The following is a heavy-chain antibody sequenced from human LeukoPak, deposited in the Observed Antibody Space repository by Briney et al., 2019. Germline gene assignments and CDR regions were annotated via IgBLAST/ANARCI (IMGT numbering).Heavy chain of an antibody. CDR3: AKDLSGSYAFDY. J-gene: IGHJ4*02. CDR2: IKSDGSIT. V-gene: IGHV3-74*01. Sequence: GGSLRLSCAASGFSFSRYWMHWVRQAPGKGLVWISRIKSDGSITNYADSVRGRFTVSRDNAKNTLYLQMNSLRAEDTAVYYCAKDLSGSYAFDYWGQGTLVTVSS. CDR1: GFSFSRYW. D-gene: IGHD1-26*01.